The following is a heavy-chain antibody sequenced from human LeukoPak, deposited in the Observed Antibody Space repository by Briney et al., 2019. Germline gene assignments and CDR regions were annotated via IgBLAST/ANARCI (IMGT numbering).Heavy chain of an antibody. CDR1: GFTFSSYS. V-gene: IGHV3-48*01. CDR3: AREMVVVPAAA. J-gene: IGHJ5*02. CDR2: ISSSSSTI. D-gene: IGHD2-2*01. Sequence: GGSLRLSCAASGFTFSSYSMNWVRQAPGKGLEWVSYISSSSSTIYYADSVKGRFTISRDNAKNSLYLQMNSLRAEDTAVYYCAREMVVVPAAAWGQGTLVTVSS.